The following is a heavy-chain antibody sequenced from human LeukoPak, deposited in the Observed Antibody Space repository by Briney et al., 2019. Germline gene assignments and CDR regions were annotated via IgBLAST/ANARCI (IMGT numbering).Heavy chain of an antibody. J-gene: IGHJ5*02. CDR1: GYTFTGYY. Sequence: ASVKVSCKASGYTFTGYYMHWVRQAPGQGLEWMGWINPNSGGTNYAQKFQGRVTMTRDTSISTAYMELSRLRSDDTAVHYCARDQWSIAVAGTDWFDPWGQGTLVTVSS. V-gene: IGHV1-2*02. CDR3: ARDQWSIAVAGTDWFDP. CDR2: INPNSGGT. D-gene: IGHD6-19*01.